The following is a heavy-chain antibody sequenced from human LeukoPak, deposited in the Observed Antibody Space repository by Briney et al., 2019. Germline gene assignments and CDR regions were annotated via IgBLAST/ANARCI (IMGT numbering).Heavy chain of an antibody. CDR2: IYYSGST. V-gene: IGHV4-39*01. D-gene: IGHD1-26*01. Sequence: SETLSLTCTVSGGSISSSGYYWGWIRQPPGKGLEWIASIYYSGSTYYNPSLKSRVTISVDTSKNQLSLKLSSLTAADTAVYYCTRHEYSGSYYGLSWFDPWGQGTLVTVSS. CDR1: GGSISSSGYY. J-gene: IGHJ5*02. CDR3: TRHEYSGSYYGLSWFDP.